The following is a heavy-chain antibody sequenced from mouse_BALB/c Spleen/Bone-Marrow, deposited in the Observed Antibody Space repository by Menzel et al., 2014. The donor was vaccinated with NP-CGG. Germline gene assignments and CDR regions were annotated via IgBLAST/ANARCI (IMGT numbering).Heavy chain of an antibody. J-gene: IGHJ3*01. D-gene: IGHD2-1*01. V-gene: IGHV7-3*02. CDR2: IRNKANGSTT. CDR1: GFTFTDYY. CDR3: ARVYSDNYEAWFAY. Sequence: EVKVVESGGGLAQPGGSLRLSCGTSGFTFTDYYISWVRQPPGKALEWLGFIRNKANGSTTGYSASVKGRFTISRDNSQRILYLQMNSLRAEDSAIYYCARVYSDNYEAWFAYWGQGTLVTVSA.